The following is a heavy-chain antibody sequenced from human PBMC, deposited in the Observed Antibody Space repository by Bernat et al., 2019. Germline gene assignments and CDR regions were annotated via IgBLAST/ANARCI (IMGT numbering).Heavy chain of an antibody. V-gene: IGHV1-3*01. J-gene: IGHJ3*02. CDR2: INAGNGNT. CDR1: GYTFTSYA. D-gene: IGHD6-19*01. CDR3: ARAQWLVTGACDI. Sequence: QVQLVQSGAEVKKPGASVKVSCKASGYTFTSYAMHWVRQAPGQRLEWMGWINAGNGNTKYSQKFQGRVTITRDTSASTAYMELSSLRSEDTAVYYCARAQWLVTGACDIWGQGTMVTVSS.